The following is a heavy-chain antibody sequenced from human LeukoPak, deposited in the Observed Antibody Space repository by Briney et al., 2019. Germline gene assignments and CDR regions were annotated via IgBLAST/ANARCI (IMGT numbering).Heavy chain of an antibody. CDR3: ARDSAWKSDYYYDSSGYSNDAFDI. J-gene: IGHJ3*02. CDR2: IYYSGST. D-gene: IGHD3-22*01. Sequence: SETLSLTCTVSGGSISSYYWSWIRQPPGKGLEWIGDIYYSGSTNYNPALKSRVTISVDTSKNQFSLKLSSVTAADTAVYYCARDSAWKSDYYYDSSGYSNDAFDIWGQGTMVTVSS. V-gene: IGHV4-59*01. CDR1: GGSISSYY.